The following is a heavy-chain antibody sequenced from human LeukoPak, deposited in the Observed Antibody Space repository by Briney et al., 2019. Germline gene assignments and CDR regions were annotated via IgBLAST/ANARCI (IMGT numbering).Heavy chain of an antibody. D-gene: IGHD5-18*01. CDR2: INHSGST. J-gene: IGHJ4*02. CDR1: GGSFSGYY. CDR3: AIFGNTAMGIEYFDY. V-gene: IGHV4-34*01. Sequence: PSETLSLTCAVYGGSFSGYYWSWIRQPPGKGLEWIGEINHSGSTNYNPSLKSRVTISVDTSKNQFSLKLSSVTAADTAVYYCAIFGNTAMGIEYFDYWGQGTLATVSS.